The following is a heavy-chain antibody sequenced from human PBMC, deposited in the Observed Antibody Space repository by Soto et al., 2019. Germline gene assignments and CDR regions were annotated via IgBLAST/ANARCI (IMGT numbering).Heavy chain of an antibody. Sequence: SETLSLTCTISGGSISSGFYYWSWLRQHPGKGLEWIGYIFYTGSTYYNPSLKSRVTMSVDTSKNQFSLKLSSVTAADTAVYYCARVKDDLPSFDPWGQGTLVTVSS. V-gene: IGHV4-30-4*08. J-gene: IGHJ5*02. D-gene: IGHD2-21*01. CDR3: ARVKDDLPSFDP. CDR1: GGSISSGFYY. CDR2: IFYTGST.